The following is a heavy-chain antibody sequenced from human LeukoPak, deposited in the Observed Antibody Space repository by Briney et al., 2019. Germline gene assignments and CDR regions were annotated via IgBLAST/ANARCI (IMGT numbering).Heavy chain of an antibody. Sequence: GGSLRLSCAASGFTFSNYVMSWVRQAPGKGLEWVSAISGRTGGTYYADSVKGRFTISRDNSKSTLYLQMDSLRAEDTAVYYCAKCGNSGCHLIDYWGQGTLVTVSS. V-gene: IGHV3-23*01. J-gene: IGHJ4*02. D-gene: IGHD5-12*01. CDR3: AKCGNSGCHLIDY. CDR2: ISGRTGGT. CDR1: GFTFSNYV.